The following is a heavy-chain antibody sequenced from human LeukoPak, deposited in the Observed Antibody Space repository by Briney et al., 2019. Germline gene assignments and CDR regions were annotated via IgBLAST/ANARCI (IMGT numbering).Heavy chain of an antibody. V-gene: IGHV3-30*02. D-gene: IGHD2-15*01. CDR2: FRDHGSNK. CDR3: AKDHCGSCSGDDYFDH. J-gene: IGHJ4*02. CDR1: GFNLNTYG. Sequence: PGGSLGIFCAASGFNLNTYGLPWGRQAPGKGVEWGAFFRDHGSNKYYAESVKGRFTISRDNSKNTLHLQMKSLRAEDTAVYYCAKDHCGSCSGDDYFDHWGQGALVTVSS.